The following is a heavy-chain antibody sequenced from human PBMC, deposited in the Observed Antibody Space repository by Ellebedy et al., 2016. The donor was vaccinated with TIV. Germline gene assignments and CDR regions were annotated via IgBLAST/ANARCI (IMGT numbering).Heavy chain of an antibody. CDR1: GFTFSNFG. J-gene: IGHJ4*02. Sequence: PGGSLRLSCAASGFTFSNFGMHWVRQAPGKGLEYVAFTSKDGSERYYADSVKGRFTISRDNSENTLFLQMNSLSAEDTAVYYCAKIFWSGSGSYIFHHWGQGTLVTVSS. D-gene: IGHD3-10*01. CDR3: AKIFWSGSGSYIFHH. CDR2: TSKDGSER. V-gene: IGHV3-30*18.